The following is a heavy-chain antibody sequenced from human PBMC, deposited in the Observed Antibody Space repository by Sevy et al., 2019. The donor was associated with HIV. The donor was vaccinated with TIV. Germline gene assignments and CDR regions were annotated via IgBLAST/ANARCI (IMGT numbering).Heavy chain of an antibody. V-gene: IGHV1-2*02. D-gene: IGHD3-22*01. CDR1: GYTFTGYY. J-gene: IGHJ3*02. Sequence: ASVKVSCKASGYTFTGYYMHWVRQAPGQGLEWMGWINPNSGGTNYAQKFRGRVTMTRDTSISTAYMELSRLRSDDTAVYYCATQSITMIVVVNDAFDIWGQGTMVTVSS. CDR2: INPNSGGT. CDR3: ATQSITMIVVVNDAFDI.